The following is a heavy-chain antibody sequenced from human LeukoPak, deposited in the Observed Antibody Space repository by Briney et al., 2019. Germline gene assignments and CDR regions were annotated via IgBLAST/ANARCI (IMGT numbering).Heavy chain of an antibody. J-gene: IGHJ4*02. V-gene: IGHV4-61*01. CDR2: IYYSGST. Sequence: PSETPSLTCTVSGGSVSSGTYYWSWIRQPPGKGLEWIGYIYYSGSTNYNPSLKSRVTISVDTSKNQFSLKLSSVTAADTAVYYCARDRVRGNSNPFFDYWGQGTLVTVSS. D-gene: IGHD4-11*01. CDR3: ARDRVRGNSNPFFDY. CDR1: GGSVSSGTYY.